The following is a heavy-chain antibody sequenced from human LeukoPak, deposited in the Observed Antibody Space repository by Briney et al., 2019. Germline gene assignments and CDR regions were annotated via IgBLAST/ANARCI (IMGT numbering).Heavy chain of an antibody. J-gene: IGHJ6*02. D-gene: IGHD4-17*01. CDR1: GFTFSSYR. CDR2: ITSTSSYI. CDR3: ARGGSYGDYSRV. Sequence: GGSLRLSCAVSGFTFSSYRMNWVRQAPGKGLEWVSSITSTSSYIYYADSVKGRFTISRDNAKNPLFLQMNSLRAEDTAVYYCARGGSYGDYSRVWGQGTTVTVSS. V-gene: IGHV3-21*01.